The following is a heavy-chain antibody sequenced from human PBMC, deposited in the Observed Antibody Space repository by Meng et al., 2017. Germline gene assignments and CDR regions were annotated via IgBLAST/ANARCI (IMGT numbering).Heavy chain of an antibody. D-gene: IGHD6-13*01. J-gene: IGHJ4*02. CDR1: GFRVTDAW. CDR2: ININSDGGTT. CDR3: ATGAAAADH. Sequence: GQLVEDGGGLVKPGGSLRLSCVASGFRVTDAWMSWVRQAPGKGLEWVGRININSDGGTTDYAAPVKGRFTISRDDSKNTLYLQMNSLITEDTAVYFCATGAAAADHWGQGTLVTVSS. V-gene: IGHV3-15*01.